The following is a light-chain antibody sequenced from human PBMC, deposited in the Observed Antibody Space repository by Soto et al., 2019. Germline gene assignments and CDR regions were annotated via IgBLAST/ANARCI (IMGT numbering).Light chain of an antibody. CDR3: QQYDDYWT. CDR1: QSISNW. Sequence: DIQMTQSPSTLAASLGDRVTITCRASQSISNWLAWYQQKPGKAPKLLIYNASSLESGVPSRLSGSGSGTEFTLTISSLQPDDFASYYCQQYDDYWTFGQGTKVDIK. J-gene: IGKJ1*01. V-gene: IGKV1-5*03. CDR2: NAS.